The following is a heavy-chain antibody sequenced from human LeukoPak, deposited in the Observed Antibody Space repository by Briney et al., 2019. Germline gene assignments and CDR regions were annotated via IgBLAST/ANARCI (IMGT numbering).Heavy chain of an antibody. D-gene: IGHD3-22*01. CDR3: ARSSYYYDSSGYYYYFDS. J-gene: IGHJ4*02. V-gene: IGHV3-21*01. Sequence: GGSLRLSCAASGFTFSSYSMNWVRQAPGKGLEWVSSISSSSSYIYYADSVKGRFTTSRDNAKNSLYLQMNSLRAEDTAVYYCARSSYYYDSSGYYYYFDSWGQGTLVTVSS. CDR2: ISSSSSYI. CDR1: GFTFSSYS.